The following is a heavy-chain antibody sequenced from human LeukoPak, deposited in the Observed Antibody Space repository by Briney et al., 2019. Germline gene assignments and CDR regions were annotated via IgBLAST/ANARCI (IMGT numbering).Heavy chain of an antibody. D-gene: IGHD3-22*01. V-gene: IGHV4-39*07. Sequence: PTETLSLTCTVSGGSISSSSYYWGWIRQPPGKGLEWIGNIYYSGSTYYNPSLKSRVTISVDPSKNQFSLKLSSVTAADTAVYYCAGTYYYDSSVYGYWGQGTLVTVSS. CDR3: AGTYYYDSSVYGY. J-gene: IGHJ4*02. CDR1: GGSISSSSYY. CDR2: IYYSGST.